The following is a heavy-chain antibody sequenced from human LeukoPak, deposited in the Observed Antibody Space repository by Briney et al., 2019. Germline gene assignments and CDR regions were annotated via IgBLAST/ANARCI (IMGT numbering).Heavy chain of an antibody. CDR1: GCTFSGSA. V-gene: IGHV3-73*01. CDR3: TPSLYDILTGSDY. Sequence: GGSLRLSCAASGCTFSGSAMHWVRQASGKGLEWLGRIRSKANSYATAYAASVKGRFTISRDDSKNTAYLQMNSLKTEDTAVYYCTPSLYDILTGSDYWGQGTLVTVSS. CDR2: IRSKANSYAT. J-gene: IGHJ4*02. D-gene: IGHD3-9*01.